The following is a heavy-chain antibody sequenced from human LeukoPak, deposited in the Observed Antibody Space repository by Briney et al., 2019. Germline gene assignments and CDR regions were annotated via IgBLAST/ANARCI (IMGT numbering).Heavy chain of an antibody. V-gene: IGHV2-5*02. CDR1: GFSLSTSGLC. Sequence: SGPTLVKPTQTLTLTCTFPGFSLSTSGLCVGWIRQPPGKALEWLALIYWDDDKRYSPSLKSRLTITKDTSKNQVVLTMTNMDPVDTATYYCALTQPGALALTGLGWFDPWGQGTLVTVSS. CDR3: ALTQPGALALTGLGWFDP. CDR2: IYWDDDK. J-gene: IGHJ5*02. D-gene: IGHD3-9*01.